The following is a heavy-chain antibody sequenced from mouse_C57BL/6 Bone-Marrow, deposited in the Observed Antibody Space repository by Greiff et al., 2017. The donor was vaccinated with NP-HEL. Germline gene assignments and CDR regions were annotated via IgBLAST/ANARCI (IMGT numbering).Heavy chain of an antibody. CDR2: IYPRSGYT. V-gene: IGHV1-81*01. CDR1: GYTFTSYG. CDR3: ARGITTVVAHYYAMDY. J-gene: IGHJ4*01. D-gene: IGHD1-1*01. Sequence: QVQLQQSGAELARPGASVKLSCKASGYTFTSYGISWVKQRTGQGLEWIGEIYPRSGYTYYNEKFKGKATLTADKSSSKAYMELRSLTSEDSAVYFCARGITTVVAHYYAMDYWGQGTSVTVSS.